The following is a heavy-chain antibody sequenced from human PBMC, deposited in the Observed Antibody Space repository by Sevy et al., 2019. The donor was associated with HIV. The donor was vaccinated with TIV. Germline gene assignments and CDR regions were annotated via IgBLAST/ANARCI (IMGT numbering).Heavy chain of an antibody. J-gene: IGHJ6*02. Sequence: GGSLRLSCAGSGFTFSSFWMTWVRQGPGKGLERVANIKKDGSEKYYLDSVKGRFTISRDNAKNSLYLQMNSLRAEDTTVFYCVRESDRGSCIWGLNVWGQGTTVTVSS. D-gene: IGHD2-15*01. V-gene: IGHV3-7*03. CDR1: GFTFSSFW. CDR3: VRESDRGSCIWGLNV. CDR2: IKKDGSEK.